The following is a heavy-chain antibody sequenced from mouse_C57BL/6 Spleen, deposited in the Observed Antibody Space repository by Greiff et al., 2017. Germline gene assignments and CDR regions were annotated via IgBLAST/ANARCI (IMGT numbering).Heavy chain of an antibody. J-gene: IGHJ2*01. D-gene: IGHD1-1*01. CDR3: ARGWYYNGSRNYFDY. CDR1: GYTFTSYW. Sequence: VQLQQPGAELVRPGSSVKLSCKASGYTFTSYWMHWVQQRPIQGLEWIANIGPSGSDTHYTDKFKDQATMTVDNSSSTAYMQLSSLTSEDSAVYYCARGWYYNGSRNYFDYWGQGTTLTVSS. V-gene: IGHV1-52*01. CDR2: IGPSGSDT.